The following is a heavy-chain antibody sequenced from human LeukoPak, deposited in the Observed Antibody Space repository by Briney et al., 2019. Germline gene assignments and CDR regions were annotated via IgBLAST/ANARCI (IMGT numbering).Heavy chain of an antibody. V-gene: IGHV1-2*02. D-gene: IGHD1-20*01. CDR3: ARDWVTGTPSVY. J-gene: IGHJ4*02. CDR1: GYTFTDYY. CDR2: INVNNGGT. Sequence: ASVKVSCKASGYTFTDYYIQWMRQAPGQGLEWMGWINVNNGGTKYAQHLQGRVAMTTDTSISTAYMELSRLRSDDTAVYYCARDWVTGTPSVYWGQGTLVTVSS.